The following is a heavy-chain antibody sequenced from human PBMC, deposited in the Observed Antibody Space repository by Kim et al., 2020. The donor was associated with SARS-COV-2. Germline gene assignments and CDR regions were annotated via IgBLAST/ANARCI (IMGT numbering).Heavy chain of an antibody. CDR3: ASWGTKDIVVVPAAIVHY. Sequence: SETLSLTCTVSGGSISSSSYYWGWIRQPPGKGLEWIGGIYYSGSTYYNPSLKSRVTISVDTSKNQFSLKLSSVTAADTAVYYCASWGTKDIVVVPAAIVHYWGQGTLVTVSS. J-gene: IGHJ4*02. CDR1: GGSISSSSYY. V-gene: IGHV4-39*01. D-gene: IGHD2-2*01. CDR2: IYYSGST.